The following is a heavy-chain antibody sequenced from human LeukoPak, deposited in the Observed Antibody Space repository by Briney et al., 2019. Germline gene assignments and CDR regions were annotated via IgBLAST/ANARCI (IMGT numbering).Heavy chain of an antibody. Sequence: SETLSLTCAVYGGSFSGYYWSWIRQPPGKGLEWIGEINHSGSTNYNPSLKSRVTISVDTSKNQFSLKLSSVPAADTAVYFCATRTGDIVATIPSYFDYWGQGTLVTVSS. CDR3: ATRTGDIVATIPSYFDY. CDR2: INHSGST. CDR1: GGSFSGYY. D-gene: IGHD5-12*01. V-gene: IGHV4-34*01. J-gene: IGHJ4*02.